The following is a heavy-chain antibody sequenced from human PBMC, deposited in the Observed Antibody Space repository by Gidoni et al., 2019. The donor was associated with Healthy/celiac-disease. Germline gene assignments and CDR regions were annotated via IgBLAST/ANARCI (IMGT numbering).Heavy chain of an antibody. V-gene: IGHV3-7*01. CDR2: IKQDGSEK. Sequence: EVQLVEYGGGLVQPGGSLRLSCAASGFTFSSYWMSWVRQAPGKGLEWVANIKQDGSEKYYVDSVKGRFTISRDNAKNSLYLQMNSLRAEDTAVYYCARPRRWLQALWFDPWGQGTLVTVSS. J-gene: IGHJ5*02. CDR1: GFTFSSYW. CDR3: ARPRRWLQALWFDP. D-gene: IGHD5-12*01.